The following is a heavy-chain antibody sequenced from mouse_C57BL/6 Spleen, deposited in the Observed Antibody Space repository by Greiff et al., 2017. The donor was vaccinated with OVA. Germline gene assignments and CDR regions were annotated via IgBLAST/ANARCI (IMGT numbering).Heavy chain of an antibody. J-gene: IGHJ2*01. CDR2: IYPGSGST. CDR1: GYTFTSYW. D-gene: IGHD2-10*01. V-gene: IGHV1-55*01. Sequence: QVQLQQPGAELVKPGASVKMSCKASGYTFTSYWITWVKQRPGQGLEWIGEIYPGSGSTNYNEKFKSKATLTVDTSSSTAYMQLSSLTSEDSAVYYCARLAYCINYFDYWGQGTALTVSS. CDR3: ARLAYCINYFDY.